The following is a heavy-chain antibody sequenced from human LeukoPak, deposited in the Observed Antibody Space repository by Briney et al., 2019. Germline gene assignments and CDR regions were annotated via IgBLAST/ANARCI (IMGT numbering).Heavy chain of an antibody. CDR1: GFTFSSYG. J-gene: IGHJ6*03. V-gene: IGHV3-30*02. CDR2: IRYDRSNI. Sequence: GGSLRLSCAASGFTFSSYGMHWVRQAPGKGLEWVAFIRYDRSNIYYADSVKGRFTISRDNSKNTLYLQMNSLRAEDTAVYYCAREYGSWSYYYYYMDVWGKGTTVTVSS. D-gene: IGHD6-13*01. CDR3: AREYGSWSYYYYYMDV.